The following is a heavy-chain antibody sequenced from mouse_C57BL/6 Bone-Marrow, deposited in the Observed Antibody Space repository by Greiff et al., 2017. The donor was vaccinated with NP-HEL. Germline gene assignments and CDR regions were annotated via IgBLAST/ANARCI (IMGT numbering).Heavy chain of an antibody. Sequence: EVQLQQSGAELVRPGASVKLSCTASGFNIKDDYMHWVKQRPEQGLEWIGWIDPENGDTEYASKFQGKATITADTSSNTAYLQLSSLTSEDTAVYYCTTAHYYGNLAWFAYWGQGTLVTVSA. CDR2: IDPENGDT. CDR3: TTAHYYGNLAWFAY. D-gene: IGHD2-1*01. CDR1: GFNIKDDY. J-gene: IGHJ3*01. V-gene: IGHV14-4*01.